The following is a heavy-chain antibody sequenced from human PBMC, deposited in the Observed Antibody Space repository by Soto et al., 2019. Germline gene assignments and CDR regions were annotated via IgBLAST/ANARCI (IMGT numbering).Heavy chain of an antibody. V-gene: IGHV1-69*01. CDR2: IIPIFGTA. J-gene: IGHJ4*02. CDR1: GGTFSSHG. D-gene: IGHD1-1*01. Sequence: QVQLVQSGAEVKKPGSSVKVSCKASGGTFSSHGISWMRQAPGQGLDWMGGIIPIFGTANYAPKFQGRVTITDGQSTSPAYMELSTLRSEDTGVYYCAEKKTHAGAEVNWGPGTLVTVSS. CDR3: AEKKTHAGAEVN.